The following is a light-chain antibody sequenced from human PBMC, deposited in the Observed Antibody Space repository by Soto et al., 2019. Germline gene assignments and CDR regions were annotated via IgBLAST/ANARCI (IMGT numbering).Light chain of an antibody. CDR1: SGHSSYA. J-gene: IGLJ3*02. CDR2: LNSDGSH. V-gene: IGLV4-69*01. Sequence: QSVLTQSPSASASLGASVKLTCTLRSGHSSYAIAWHQQQPEKGPRYLMKLNSDGSHSKGDGIPDRFSGSSSGAERYLTISSLQSEDEADYYCQTWDTGIQVFGGGIKLTVL. CDR3: QTWDTGIQV.